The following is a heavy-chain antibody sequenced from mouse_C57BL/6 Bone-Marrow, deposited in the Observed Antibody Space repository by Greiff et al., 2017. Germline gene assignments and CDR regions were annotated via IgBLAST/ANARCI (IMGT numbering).Heavy chain of an antibody. V-gene: IGHV5-2*01. Sequence: EVQVVESGGGLVQPGESLKLSCESNEYEFPSHDMSWVRKTPEKRLELVAAINSDGGSTYYPDTMERRFIISRDNTKKTLYLQMSSVGSEDTALYYWPTIALWFAYWGQGTLVTVSA. D-gene: IGHD2-12*01. CDR1: EYEFPSHD. J-gene: IGHJ3*01. CDR2: INSDGGST. CDR3: PTIALWFAY.